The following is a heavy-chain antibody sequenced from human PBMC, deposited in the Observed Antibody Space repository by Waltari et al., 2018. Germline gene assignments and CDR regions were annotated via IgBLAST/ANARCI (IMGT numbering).Heavy chain of an antibody. CDR3: ARVVRWNNNPRQNYFDY. D-gene: IGHD1-1*01. Sequence: QVQLVQSGAEVKKPGASVKVSCKASGYTFTGYYMHWVRQAPGQGLEWMGWINPNSGGTNYAQKVQGRVTMTRDTSISTAYMELSRLRSDDTAVYYCARVVRWNNNPRQNYFDYWGQGTLVTVSS. J-gene: IGHJ4*02. CDR2: INPNSGGT. V-gene: IGHV1-2*02. CDR1: GYTFTGYY.